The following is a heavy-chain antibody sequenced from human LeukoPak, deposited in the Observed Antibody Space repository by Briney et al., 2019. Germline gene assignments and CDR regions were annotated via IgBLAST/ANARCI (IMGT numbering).Heavy chain of an antibody. CDR2: ISYDGSNK. Sequence: PGGSLRLSCAASGFTFSSYGMHWVRQAPGKGLEWVAVISYDGSNKYYADSVKGRFTISRDNSKNTLYLQMNSLRAEDTAVYYRATLGSSRDYWGQGTLVTVSS. CDR1: GFTFSSYG. CDR3: ATLGSSRDY. D-gene: IGHD3-10*01. J-gene: IGHJ4*02. V-gene: IGHV3-30*19.